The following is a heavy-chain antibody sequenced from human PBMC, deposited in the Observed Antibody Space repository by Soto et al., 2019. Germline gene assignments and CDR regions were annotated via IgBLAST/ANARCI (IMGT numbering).Heavy chain of an antibody. Sequence: EVQLVESGGGLVQPGGSLRLSCAASGFTFSSYSMNWVRQAPGKGLEWVSHISSSGSTIYYGYSVKGRFTISRDNAKKSLYLQMNSLRAEDKAVYYCARTSTYCSRNSCYSHWGQGPLVTVSS. V-gene: IGHV3-48*01. D-gene: IGHD2-2*01. CDR2: ISSSGSTI. CDR1: GFTFSSYS. CDR3: ARTSTYCSRNSCYSH. J-gene: IGHJ4*02.